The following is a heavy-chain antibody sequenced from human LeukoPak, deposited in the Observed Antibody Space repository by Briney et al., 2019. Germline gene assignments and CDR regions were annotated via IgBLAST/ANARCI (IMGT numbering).Heavy chain of an antibody. J-gene: IGHJ4*02. V-gene: IGHV3-30*18. Sequence: GRSLRLSCAASGFTFSSYDMHWVRQAPGKGLEWVAVISYDGSNKYYADSVKGRFTISRDNSKNTLYLQMNSLRGEDTAVYYCANLSTPDDYWGQGTLVTVSS. CDR3: ANLSTPDDY. CDR2: ISYDGSNK. CDR1: GFTFSSYD. D-gene: IGHD2-15*01.